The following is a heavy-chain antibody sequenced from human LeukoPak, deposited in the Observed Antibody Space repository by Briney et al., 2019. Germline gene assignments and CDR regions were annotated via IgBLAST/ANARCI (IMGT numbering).Heavy chain of an antibody. V-gene: IGHV4-39*07. CDR3: ARDLMGIAYRGAFYY. J-gene: IGHJ4*02. Sequence: PSETLSLTCTVSGGSISSSSYYWGWIRQPPGKGLEWIGSIYYSGSTYYNPSLKSRVTISVDTSKNQFSLKLSSVNAADTAVYYCARDLMGIAYRGAFYYWGQGTLVTVSS. D-gene: IGHD6-13*01. CDR2: IYYSGST. CDR1: GGSISSSSYY.